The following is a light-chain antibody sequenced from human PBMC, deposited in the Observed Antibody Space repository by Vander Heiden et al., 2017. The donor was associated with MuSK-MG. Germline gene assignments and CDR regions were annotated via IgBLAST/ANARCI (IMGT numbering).Light chain of an antibody. CDR3: CSYASSSTVV. V-gene: IGLV2-23*02. Sequence: QSARTQPASGSGSPGQSITISCTGTSSDVGSYNLVSWYQQPRGTPLILMYYDVRKRTAGLSNRFAAYKAGTTALTTISGLQAEDAAYYYRCSYASSSTVVFGRGTKPTVL. J-gene: IGLJ2*01. CDR1: SSDVGSYNL. CDR2: DVR.